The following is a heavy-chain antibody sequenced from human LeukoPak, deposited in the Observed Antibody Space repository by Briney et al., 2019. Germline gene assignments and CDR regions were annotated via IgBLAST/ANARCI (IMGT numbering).Heavy chain of an antibody. Sequence: QPGGSLRLSCAASGFTFSSYGMHWVRQAPGKGLEWVSSISGSGDSTCYADSVKGRFTISRDNSKTTLYLQMNSLRADDTAVYYCAKDRSDNTTWYAGSHWGQGTLVTVSS. V-gene: IGHV3-23*01. CDR3: AKDRSDNTTWYAGSH. CDR1: GFTFSSYG. J-gene: IGHJ4*02. D-gene: IGHD2-2*01. CDR2: ISGSGDST.